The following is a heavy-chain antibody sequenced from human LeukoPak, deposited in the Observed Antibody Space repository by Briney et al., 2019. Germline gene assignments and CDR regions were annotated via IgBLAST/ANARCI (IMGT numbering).Heavy chain of an antibody. CDR3: AKDPYGDYVRYFDY. CDR2: ISTDGNDK. CDR1: GFTFSGYA. Sequence: GGSLRLSCAASGFTFSGYAMHWVRQAPGKGLEWLTVISTDGNDKHYADSVKGRFTVSRDNSKNTLYLQMNSLRAEDTAVYYCAKDPYGDYVRYFDYWGQGTLVTVSS. J-gene: IGHJ4*02. V-gene: IGHV3-30*04. D-gene: IGHD4-17*01.